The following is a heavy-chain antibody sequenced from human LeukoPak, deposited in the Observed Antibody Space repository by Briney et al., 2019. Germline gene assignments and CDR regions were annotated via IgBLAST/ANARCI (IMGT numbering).Heavy chain of an antibody. J-gene: IGHJ4*02. D-gene: IGHD1-20*01. V-gene: IGHV5-51*01. CDR1: GYSFTSYW. CDR3: ARHTLDPYTWNYPDY. Sequence: GESLKISCKGSGYSFTSYWIGWVRQLPGKGLEWMGIIYPGDSDTRYSPSFQGQVTISSDKSISTAYLQWSSLRASDTDMYYCARHTLDPYTWNYPDYWGQGTLVTVSS. CDR2: IYPGDSDT.